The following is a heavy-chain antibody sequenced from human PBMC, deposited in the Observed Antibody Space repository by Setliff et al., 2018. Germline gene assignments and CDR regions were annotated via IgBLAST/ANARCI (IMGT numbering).Heavy chain of an antibody. CDR2: IYYSGST. CDR3: ARSWFGELFDYFDY. D-gene: IGHD3-10*01. V-gene: IGHV4-30-4*08. J-gene: IGHJ4*02. Sequence: SETLSLTCTVSGGSISSGDYYWSWIRQPPGKGLEWIGYIYYSGSTYYNPSLKSRVTISVDTSKNQFSLKLSSVTAADTAVYYCARSWFGELFDYFDYWGQGTPVTVSS. CDR1: GGSISSGDYY.